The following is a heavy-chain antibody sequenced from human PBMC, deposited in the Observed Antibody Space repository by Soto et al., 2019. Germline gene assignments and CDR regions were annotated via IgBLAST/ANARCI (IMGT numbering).Heavy chain of an antibody. CDR3: ASESGSYSRAIDY. V-gene: IGHV1-69*13. CDR1: GGTFSSYA. J-gene: IGHJ4*02. D-gene: IGHD1-26*01. CDR2: IIPIFGTA. Sequence: ASVKVSCKASGGTFSSYAISWVRQAPGQGLEWMGGIIPIFGTANYAQKFQGRVTITADESTSTAYMELSSLRSEDTAVYYCASESGSYSRAIDYWGQGTLVTVSS.